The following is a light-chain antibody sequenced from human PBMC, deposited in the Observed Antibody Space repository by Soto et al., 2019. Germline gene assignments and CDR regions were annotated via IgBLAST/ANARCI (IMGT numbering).Light chain of an antibody. Sequence: QSVLTQPPSASGTPGQRVTISCSGSSSSIGSNYVYWYQQLPGTAPKLLIYTNDQRPSGVPDRFSDAKAGTSASLAISGLRSEDEADYDFAAWDDSRRGCVFCGGTKLTVL. CDR3: AAWDDSRRGCV. J-gene: IGLJ3*02. V-gene: IGLV1-47*02. CDR1: SSSIGSNY. CDR2: TND.